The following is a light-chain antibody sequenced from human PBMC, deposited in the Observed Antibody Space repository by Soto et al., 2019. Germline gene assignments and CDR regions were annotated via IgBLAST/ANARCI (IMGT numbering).Light chain of an antibody. CDR3: QHWNDYSWT. CDR2: KTS. Sequence: DIHMTQSPSTLSASVGDRVTITCRASQSISIWLAWYQQKPGKAPNLLIYKTSSLETGVPSRFSGSGSGTEFTLTISSLQPDDFATSYCQHWNDYSWTFVQGTKVEVK. V-gene: IGKV1-5*03. CDR1: QSISIW. J-gene: IGKJ1*01.